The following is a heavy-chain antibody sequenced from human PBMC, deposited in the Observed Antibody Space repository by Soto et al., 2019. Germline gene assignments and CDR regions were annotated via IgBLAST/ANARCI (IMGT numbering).Heavy chain of an antibody. V-gene: IGHV3-74*01. CDR2: INSDGSST. Sequence: GGSLRLSCAASGFTFSSYWMHWVRPAPGKGLVWVSRINSDGSSTSYADSVKGRFTISRDNAKNTLYLQMNSLRAEDTVVYYCARVDYQYYYYYMDVWGKGTTVTVSS. CDR1: GFTFSSYW. D-gene: IGHD4-17*01. CDR3: ARVDYQYYYYYMDV. J-gene: IGHJ6*03.